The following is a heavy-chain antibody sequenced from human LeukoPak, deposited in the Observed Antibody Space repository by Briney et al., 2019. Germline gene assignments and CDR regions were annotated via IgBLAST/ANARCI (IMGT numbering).Heavy chain of an antibody. J-gene: IGHJ4*02. D-gene: IGHD3-10*01. Sequence: GGSLRLSCAASGFTFSDYYMSWIRQAPGKGLEWVSYISSTSSYINYADSVKGRFTISRDNAKNRLYLQMNSLRAEDTAVYYCAKGDDASGSSPHDYWGQGTLVTVSS. CDR3: AKGDDASGSSPHDY. V-gene: IGHV3-11*05. CDR1: GFTFSDYY. CDR2: ISSTSSYI.